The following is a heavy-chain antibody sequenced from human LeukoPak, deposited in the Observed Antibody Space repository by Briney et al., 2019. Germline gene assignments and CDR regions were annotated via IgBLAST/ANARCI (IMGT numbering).Heavy chain of an antibody. V-gene: IGHV4-39*01. D-gene: IGHD6-19*01. J-gene: IGHJ5*02. Sequence: SETLSLTCTVSGGSISSSSHYWGWIRQPPGKGLEWIGTIYYTGSTYYNPSLRSRVTISADTSKNQFSLKLSSVTAADTAVYYCARHGYSSGSLAWFDPWGQGTQVTVSS. CDR2: IYYTGST. CDR1: GGSISSSSHY. CDR3: ARHGYSSGSLAWFDP.